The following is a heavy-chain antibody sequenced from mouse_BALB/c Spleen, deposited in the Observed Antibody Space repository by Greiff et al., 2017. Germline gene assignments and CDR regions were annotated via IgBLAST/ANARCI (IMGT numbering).Heavy chain of an antibody. V-gene: IGHV5-17*02. J-gene: IGHJ2*01. CDR3: ARYYGNYFDY. D-gene: IGHD2-1*01. CDR1: GFTFSSFG. Sequence: DVHLVESGGGLVQPGGSRKLSCAASGFTFSSFGMHWVRQAPEKGLEWVAYISSGSSTIYYADTVKGRFTISRDNPKNTLFLQMTSLRSEDTAMYYCARYYGNYFDYWGQGTTLTVSS. CDR2: ISSGSSTI.